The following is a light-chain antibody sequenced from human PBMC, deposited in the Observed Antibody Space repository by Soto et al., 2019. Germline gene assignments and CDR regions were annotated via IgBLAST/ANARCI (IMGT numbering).Light chain of an antibody. J-gene: IGKJ1*01. CDR2: AAS. CDR1: QSISNH. CDR3: QQSYSSPPT. Sequence: DIQTTQSPSSLSASVEDRVIITCRASQSISNHLNWYQQKPGKAPKLLIFAASSLQSGVPSRFSGSRSGPDFTLTISSLQPEDFATYCCQQSYSSPPTFGQGTKVDIK. V-gene: IGKV1-39*01.